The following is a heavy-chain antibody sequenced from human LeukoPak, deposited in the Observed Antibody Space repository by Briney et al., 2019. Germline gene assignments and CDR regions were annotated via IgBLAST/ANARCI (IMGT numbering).Heavy chain of an antibody. CDR1: GFTFSSYA. CDR3: AKWSSGWYYFDD. D-gene: IGHD6-19*01. J-gene: IGHJ4*02. V-gene: IGHV3-23*01. Sequence: GGSLRLSCAASGFTFSSYAMTWVRQAPGKGLEWVSAVSDSGSSTYYADSVKGRFTISRDNSKNTLYLQMNSLRAEDTAAYYCAKWSSGWYYFDDWGQGTLVTVSS. CDR2: VSDSGSST.